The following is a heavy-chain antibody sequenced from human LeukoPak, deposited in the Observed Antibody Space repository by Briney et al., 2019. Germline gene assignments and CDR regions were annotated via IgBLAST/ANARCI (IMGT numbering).Heavy chain of an antibody. D-gene: IGHD2-2*01. Sequence: SVKVSCKASGGTFSSYAISWVRQAPGQGLEWMGGIIPTFGTANYAQKFQGRVTITTDESTSTAYMELSSLRSEDTAVYYCAKDRRACSSSSCYYRFDYWGQGTLVTVSS. CDR1: GGTFSSYA. CDR3: AKDRRACSSSSCYYRFDY. CDR2: IIPTFGTA. J-gene: IGHJ4*02. V-gene: IGHV1-69*05.